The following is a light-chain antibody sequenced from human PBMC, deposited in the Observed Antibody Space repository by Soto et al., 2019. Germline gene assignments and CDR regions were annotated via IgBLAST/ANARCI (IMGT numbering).Light chain of an antibody. V-gene: IGLV2-11*01. Sequence: QSALTQPRSVSGSPGQSVTISCTGTSTDVGGYNYVSWYQQHPGKVPKLMLYDVSKRPSGVPDRFSGSKSGNTPSLTISGLLAEDEADYYCCSYVGRGTLYVFGRGTNLTVL. CDR3: CSYVGRGTLYV. CDR2: DVS. CDR1: STDVGGYNY. J-gene: IGLJ1*01.